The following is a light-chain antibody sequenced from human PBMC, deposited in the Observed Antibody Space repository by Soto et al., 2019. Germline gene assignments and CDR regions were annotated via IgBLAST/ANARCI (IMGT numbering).Light chain of an antibody. CDR3: CSYAGSDILI. CDR2: DVT. Sequence: QSALTQPRSVSGSPGQSVTISCTGTSSDVGGYNYVSWYQRHPGKAPKLIISDVTKRPSGVPDRFSGSKSGNTASLTISGPQAEDEADYDCCSYAGSDILIFGGGTKMTVL. CDR1: SSDVGGYNY. J-gene: IGLJ2*01. V-gene: IGLV2-11*01.